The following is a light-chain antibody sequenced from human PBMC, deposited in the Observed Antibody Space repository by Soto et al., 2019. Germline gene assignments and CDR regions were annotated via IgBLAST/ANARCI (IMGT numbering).Light chain of an antibody. CDR2: KAS. CDR3: QQYNSYSPLT. Sequence: DIQMTQPPSSVSASVGDRVTRTVRGSQTIGNYLNWYQQKPGKAPKLLIYKASSLESGVPSRSSGSGSGTDFTLTISSLQPDDFASYYCQQYNSYSPLTFGGGTKVDIK. CDR1: QTIGNY. J-gene: IGKJ4*01. V-gene: IGKV1-5*03.